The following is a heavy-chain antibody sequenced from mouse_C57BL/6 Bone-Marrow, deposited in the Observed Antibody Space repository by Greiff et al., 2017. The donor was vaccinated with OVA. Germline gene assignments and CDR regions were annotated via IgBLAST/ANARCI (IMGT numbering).Heavy chain of an antibody. V-gene: IGHV8-8*01. D-gene: IGHD2-3*01. Sequence: QVQLKASGPGILQPSQTLSLTCSFSGFSLSTFGMGVGWIRQPSGKGLEWLAHIWWDDDKYYNPALKSRLTISKDTSKNQVYLKSANVDTAETATYSCARMMRLLPAWFAYWGQGTLVTVSA. CDR2: IWWDDDK. CDR1: GFSLSTFGMG. J-gene: IGHJ3*01. CDR3: ARMMRLLPAWFAY.